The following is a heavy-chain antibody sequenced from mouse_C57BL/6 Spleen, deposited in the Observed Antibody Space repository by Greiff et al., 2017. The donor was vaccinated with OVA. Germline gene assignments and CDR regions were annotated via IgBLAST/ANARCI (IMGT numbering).Heavy chain of an antibody. V-gene: IGHV3-6*01. J-gene: IGHJ4*01. Sequence: EVQLVESGPGLVKPSQSLSLTCSVTGYSITSGYYWNWIRQFPGNKLEWMGYISYDGSNNYNPSLKNRISIPRDTSKNQFFLKLNSVTTEYTATYYCVSTMVTTKGYYYAMDYWGQGTSVTVSS. CDR2: ISYDGSN. CDR3: VSTMVTTKGYYYAMDY. D-gene: IGHD2-2*01. CDR1: GYSITSGYY.